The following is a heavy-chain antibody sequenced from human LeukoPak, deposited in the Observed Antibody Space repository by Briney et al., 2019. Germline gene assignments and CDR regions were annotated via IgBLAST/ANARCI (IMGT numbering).Heavy chain of an antibody. D-gene: IGHD6-19*01. Sequence: GGSLRLSCAASGFTFSSYGMHWVRQAPGKGLEWVAVIWYDGSNKYYADSVKGRFTISRDNYKNTLYLQMNSLRAEDTAVYYCARDRAVAPYYYYGMDVWGQGTTVTVSS. CDR2: IWYDGSNK. CDR1: GFTFSSYG. V-gene: IGHV3-33*01. J-gene: IGHJ6*02. CDR3: ARDRAVAPYYYYGMDV.